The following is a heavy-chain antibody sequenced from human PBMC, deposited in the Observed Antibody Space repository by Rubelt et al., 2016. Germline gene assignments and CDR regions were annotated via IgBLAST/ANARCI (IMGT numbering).Heavy chain of an antibody. V-gene: IGHV3-23*01. J-gene: IGHJ4*02. D-gene: IGHD6-13*01. CDR3: TRTYRSTWYYFDY. CDR1: GFTFSSYA. Sequence: GGSLRLSCAASGFTFSSYAMTWVRQAPGKGLEWVSAISGSGGSTYYADSVKGRFTISRDNSKNTLYLQMNSLRAEDTAVYYCTRTYRSTWYYFDYWGQGTLVTVSS. CDR2: ISGSGGST.